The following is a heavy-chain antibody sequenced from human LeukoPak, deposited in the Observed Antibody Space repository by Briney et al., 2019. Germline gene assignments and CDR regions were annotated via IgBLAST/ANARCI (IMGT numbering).Heavy chain of an antibody. V-gene: IGHV1-3*01. J-gene: IGHJ6*03. CDR1: GYTFTSYA. CDR3: ARNQYYYDSSGYGSGYYMDV. D-gene: IGHD3-22*01. CDR2: INAGNGNT. Sequence: ASVKVSCKASGYTFTSYAMHWVRQAPGQRLEWMGWINAGNGNTKYSQKFQGRVTITRDTSASTAYMELSSLRAEDTAVYYCARNQYYYDSSGYGSGYYMDVWGKGTTVTVSS.